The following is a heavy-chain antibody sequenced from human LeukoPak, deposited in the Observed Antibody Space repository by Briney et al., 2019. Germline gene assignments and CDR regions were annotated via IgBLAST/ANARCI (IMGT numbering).Heavy chain of an antibody. V-gene: IGHV4-34*01. CDR1: GGSFSGYY. CDR2: INHSGST. J-gene: IGHJ4*02. CDR3: ARETPWLGSALVD. D-gene: IGHD5-18*01. Sequence: SETLSLTCAVYGGSFSGYYWSWIRQPPGKGLEWIGEINHSGSTNYNPSLKSRVTISVDTSKNQFSLKLSSVTAEDTAVYYCARETPWLGSALVDWGQGTLVTVSS.